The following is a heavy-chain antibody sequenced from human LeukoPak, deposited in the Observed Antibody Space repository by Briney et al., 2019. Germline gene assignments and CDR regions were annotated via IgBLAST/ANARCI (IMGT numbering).Heavy chain of an antibody. J-gene: IGHJ4*02. CDR1: GGTFSSYA. D-gene: IGHD6-19*01. Sequence: ASVKVSCKASGGTFSSYAISWVRQAPGQGLEWMGWINPNSGGTKYAQKFQGRVTMTRDMSISTAYMELSRLRSDDTAVYYCAREPYNSGWDYWGQGTLVTVSS. CDR3: AREPYNSGWDY. CDR2: INPNSGGT. V-gene: IGHV1-2*02.